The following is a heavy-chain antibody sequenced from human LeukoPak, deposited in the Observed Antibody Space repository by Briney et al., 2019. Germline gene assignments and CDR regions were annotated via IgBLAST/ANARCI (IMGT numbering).Heavy chain of an antibody. D-gene: IGHD1-26*01. CDR1: GGTFSSYA. V-gene: IGHV1-69*04. CDR2: IIPIFGIA. J-gene: IGHJ3*02. Sequence: SVKVSCKASGGTFSSYAISWVRRAPGQGLEWMGRIIPIFGIANYAQKFQGRVTITADKSTSTAYMELSSLRSEDTAVYYCAAIVGATNAFDIWGQGTMVTISS. CDR3: AAIVGATNAFDI.